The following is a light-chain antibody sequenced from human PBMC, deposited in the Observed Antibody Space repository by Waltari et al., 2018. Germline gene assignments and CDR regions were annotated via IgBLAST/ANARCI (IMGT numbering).Light chain of an antibody. J-gene: IGLJ2*01. V-gene: IGLV2-23*02. Sequence: QSALTQPASVSGSPGQSITISCTGDSSNIGNYTLISWYQLSPGIAPNLVIFEVNKRPSGASIRFSGAKSGNTASLTISGLQADDEGDYYCCSYAGGGSLIFGGGTKLTV. CDR3: CSYAGGGSLI. CDR1: SSNIGNYTL. CDR2: EVN.